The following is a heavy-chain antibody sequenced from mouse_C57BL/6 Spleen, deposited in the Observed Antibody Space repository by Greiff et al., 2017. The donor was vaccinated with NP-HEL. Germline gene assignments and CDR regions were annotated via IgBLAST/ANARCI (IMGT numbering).Heavy chain of an antibody. CDR3: ARVGYDDWYFDV. Sequence: VQLQQSGPVLVKPGASVKMSCKASGYTFTDYYMNWVKQSHGKSLEWIGVINPYNGGTSYNQKFKGKATLTVDKSSSTAYMELNSLTSEDSAVYYCARVGYDDWYFDVWGTGTTVTVSS. CDR1: GYTFTDYY. CDR2: INPYNGGT. V-gene: IGHV1-19*01. D-gene: IGHD2-2*01. J-gene: IGHJ1*03.